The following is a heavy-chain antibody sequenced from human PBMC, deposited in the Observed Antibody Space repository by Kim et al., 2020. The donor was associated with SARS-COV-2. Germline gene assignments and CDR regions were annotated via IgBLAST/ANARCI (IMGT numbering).Heavy chain of an antibody. CDR3: ARHFKSGRYCSGGSCYAAKNWFDP. Sequence: SETLSLTCTVSGGSISSSSYYWGWIRQPPGKGLEWIGSIYYSGSTYYNPSLKSRVTISVDTSKNQFSLKLSSVTAADTAVYYCARHFKSGRYCSGGSCYAAKNWFDPWGQGTLVTVSS. CDR2: IYYSGST. CDR1: GGSISSSSYY. J-gene: IGHJ5*02. V-gene: IGHV4-39*01. D-gene: IGHD2-15*01.